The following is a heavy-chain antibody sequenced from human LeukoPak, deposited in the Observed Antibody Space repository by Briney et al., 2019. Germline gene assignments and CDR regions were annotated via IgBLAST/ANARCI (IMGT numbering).Heavy chain of an antibody. J-gene: IGHJ4*02. D-gene: IGHD5-24*01. V-gene: IGHV3-48*03. CDR1: GFTFSSYE. CDR3: AKVRSEWLQLGYFDY. CDR2: ISSSGSTI. Sequence: GGTLRLSCAASGFTFSSYEMNWVRQAPGKGLEWVSYISSSGSTIYYADSVKGRFNIPRDNAKNSLYLQMTSLRAEDTALYYCAKVRSEWLQLGYFDYWGQGILVTVSS.